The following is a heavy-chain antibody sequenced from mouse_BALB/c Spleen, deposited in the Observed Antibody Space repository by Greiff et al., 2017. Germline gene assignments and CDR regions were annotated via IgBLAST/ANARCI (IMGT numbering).Heavy chain of an antibody. V-gene: IGHV2-9*02. CDR1: GFSLTSYG. Sequence: VKLVESGPGLVAPSQSLSITCTVSGFSLTSYGVHWVRQPPGKGLEWLGVIWAGGSTNYNSALMSRLSISKDNSKSQVFLKMNSLQTDDTAMYYCARDDYDFSYYAMDYWGQGTSVTVSS. J-gene: IGHJ4*01. CDR2: IWAGGST. CDR3: ARDDYDFSYYAMDY. D-gene: IGHD2-4*01.